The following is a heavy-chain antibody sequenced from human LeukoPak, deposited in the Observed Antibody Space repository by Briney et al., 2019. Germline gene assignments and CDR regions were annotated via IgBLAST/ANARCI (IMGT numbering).Heavy chain of an antibody. J-gene: IGHJ4*02. CDR2: ISGGGGST. CDR3: AKDLGIAAAGTYDY. CDR1: GFTFSSYA. D-gene: IGHD6-13*01. Sequence: GGSLRLSCAPSGFTFSSYAMSWVRQAPGKWLEWVSSISGGGGSTYYADFVKGRFTISRDNSKNTLYVQMNSLRAEDTAVYYCAKDLGIAAAGTYDYWGQGTLVTVSS. V-gene: IGHV3-23*01.